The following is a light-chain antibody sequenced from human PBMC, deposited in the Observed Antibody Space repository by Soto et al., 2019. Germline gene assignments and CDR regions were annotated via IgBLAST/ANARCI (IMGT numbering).Light chain of an antibody. CDR2: AAS. Sequence: EIQMSVNQSSLSASVGARVTTTCSASQSISTFLNWYKQKPGKAPNLLIYAASGLQSGVPSRFSGSGSGTDFTLTISSLQPEDFETYCCQQSYRTPITVCQGTRLEIK. CDR3: QQSYRTPIT. V-gene: IGKV1-39*01. J-gene: IGKJ5*01. CDR1: QSISTF.